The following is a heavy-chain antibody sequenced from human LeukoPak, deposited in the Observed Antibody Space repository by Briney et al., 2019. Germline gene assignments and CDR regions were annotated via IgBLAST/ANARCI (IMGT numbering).Heavy chain of an antibody. Sequence: PSETLSLTCTVSGGSISSYYWSWIRQPPGKGLEWIGHIYYSGSTNYNPSLKSRVTISVDTSKNQFSLKLSSVTAADTAVYYCARAAFLVAKDSSSPWFDPWGKGTLVTVSS. CDR1: GGSISSYY. J-gene: IGHJ5*02. D-gene: IGHD3-3*02. V-gene: IGHV4-59*01. CDR2: IYYSGST. CDR3: ARAAFLVAKDSSSPWFDP.